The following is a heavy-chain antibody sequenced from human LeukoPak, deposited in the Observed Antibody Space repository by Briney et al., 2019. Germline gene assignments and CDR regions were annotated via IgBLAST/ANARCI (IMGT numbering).Heavy chain of an antibody. CDR3: ARGGIAAAGGDYYYYGMDV. V-gene: IGHV1-18*01. CDR1: GYTFTSYG. CDR2: ISAYNGNT. J-gene: IGHJ6*02. Sequence: ASVKVSCKASGYTFTSYGISWVRQAPGQGLEWMGWISAYNGNTNYAQKLQGRVTMTTDTSTSAAYMELRSLRSDDTAVYYCARGGIAAAGGDYYYYGMDVWGQGTTVTVSS. D-gene: IGHD6-13*01.